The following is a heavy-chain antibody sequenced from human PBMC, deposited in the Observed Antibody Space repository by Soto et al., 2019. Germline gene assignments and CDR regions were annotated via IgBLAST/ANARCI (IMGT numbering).Heavy chain of an antibody. Sequence: EVQLVESGGGLIQPGGSLNLSCAASGLTAGTNYMSWFGQAPGKGLEWVSLIYSTGTTKYADSVKGRFTVSRDNAKNTLYLQMNSLRAEDTAVYYCAKDGRGSGSHYNSFGYWGQGTLVTVSS. D-gene: IGHD3-10*01. CDR3: AKDGRGSGSHYNSFGY. V-gene: IGHV3-53*01. CDR2: IYSTGTT. J-gene: IGHJ4*02. CDR1: GLTAGTNY.